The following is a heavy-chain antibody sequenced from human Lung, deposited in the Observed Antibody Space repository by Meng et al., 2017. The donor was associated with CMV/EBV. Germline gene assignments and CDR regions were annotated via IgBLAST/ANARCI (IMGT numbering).Heavy chain of an antibody. Sequence: GESXKISCVASGFTFNNYGMHWVRQIPGKGLEWVAYLRYEGITKYYADSVKGRFTISRDSSKNTLYLQMNSLRDDDTAVYYCAKDRSSSSFFDYWGNGAXVTVSS. J-gene: IGHJ4*01. CDR1: GFTFNNYG. V-gene: IGHV3-30*02. D-gene: IGHD6-6*01. CDR3: AKDRSSSSFFDY. CDR2: LRYEGITK.